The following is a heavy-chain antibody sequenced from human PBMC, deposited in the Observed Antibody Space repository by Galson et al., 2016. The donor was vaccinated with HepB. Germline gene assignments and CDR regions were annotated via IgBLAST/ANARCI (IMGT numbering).Heavy chain of an antibody. D-gene: IGHD2-21*01. V-gene: IGHV3-33*01. CDR2: IWHDGSNK. J-gene: IGHJ6*02. Sequence: SLRLSCAASGFTFNDHGIHWVRQAPGKGLEWVADIWHDGSNKYHADTVKGRITIPRDNFKNPLYLQMNSLRAEDTAVYYFARDRAIGAWYYTGMDVWGQGTTVTVSS. CDR1: GFTFNDHG. CDR3: ARDRAIGAWYYTGMDV.